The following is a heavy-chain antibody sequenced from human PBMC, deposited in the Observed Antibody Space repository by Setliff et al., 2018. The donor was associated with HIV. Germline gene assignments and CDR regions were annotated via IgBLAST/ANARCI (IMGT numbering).Heavy chain of an antibody. CDR2: INQDGSEK. CDR3: ARGYYGSDLQNAMDV. CDR1: GFTFTSYW. Sequence: GGSLRLSCAASGFTFTSYWMIWVRQAPGKGLEWVANINQDGSEKNYVDSVKGRFTISRDNAKNSLYLQMDSLRVEDTTVYYCARGYYGSDLQNAMDVWGQGTTVTVSS. D-gene: IGHD3-10*01. V-gene: IGHV3-7*01. J-gene: IGHJ6*02.